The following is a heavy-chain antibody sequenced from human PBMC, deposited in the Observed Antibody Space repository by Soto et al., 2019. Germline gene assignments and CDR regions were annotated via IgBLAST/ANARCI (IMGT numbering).Heavy chain of an antibody. CDR2: VSGSGGNT. V-gene: IGHV3-23*01. J-gene: IGHJ6*02. Sequence: VQLLESGGGLLQPGGSLRLSCAASGFTFSTYAMTWVRQAPGKGPEWVSSVSGSGGNTLYADSVKGRFTISRDNSKNMLYLQMNSLRAGDTAVYYCAKGRAPSGWYPPYYYGMDVWGQGTTVIVSS. CDR1: GFTFSTYA. CDR3: AKGRAPSGWYPPYYYGMDV. D-gene: IGHD6-19*01.